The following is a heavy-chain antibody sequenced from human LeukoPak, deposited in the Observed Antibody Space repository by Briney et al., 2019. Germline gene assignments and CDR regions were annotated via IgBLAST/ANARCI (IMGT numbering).Heavy chain of an antibody. J-gene: IGHJ4*02. Sequence: PAGGSLRLSCAASGFTFSSYAMSWVRQAPGKGLEWVSAISGSGGSTYYADSVKGRFTISRDNSKNTLYLQMDSLRAEDTAVYYCAKSPERWSIAARQGYWGQGTLVTVSS. CDR3: AKSPERWSIAARQGY. CDR1: GFTFSSYA. CDR2: ISGSGGST. D-gene: IGHD6-6*01. V-gene: IGHV3-23*01.